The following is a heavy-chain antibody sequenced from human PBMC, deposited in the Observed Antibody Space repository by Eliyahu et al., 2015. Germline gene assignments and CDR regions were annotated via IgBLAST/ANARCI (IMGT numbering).Heavy chain of an antibody. CDR1: GFTFSNXX. CDR3: GNVGATWVGYY. CDR2: ISSSGSTI. J-gene: IGHJ4*02. Sequence: EVQVVESGGGLVQPGGSLSXSCAASGFTFSNXXMNWVRQXPGKGLXWVSYISSSGSTIYYAHSVKGRFTISRDNAKNSLYLQMNSLRAEDTAVYYCGNVGATWVGYYWGQGTLVTVSS. D-gene: IGHD2-15*01. V-gene: IGHV3-48*03.